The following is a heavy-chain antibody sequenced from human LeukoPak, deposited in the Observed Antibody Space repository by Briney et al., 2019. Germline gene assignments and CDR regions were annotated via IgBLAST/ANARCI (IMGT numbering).Heavy chain of an antibody. CDR2: IRYDGSNK. CDR3: ARWYSSSPGYFDY. Sequence: PGGSLRLSCAASGFTFSSYGMHWVRQAPGKGLEWVAFIRYDGSNKYYADSVKGRFTISRDNSNNTLYLQMNSLRAEDTAVYYCARWYSSSPGYFDYWGQGTLVTVSS. J-gene: IGHJ4*02. V-gene: IGHV3-30*02. D-gene: IGHD6-6*01. CDR1: GFTFSSYG.